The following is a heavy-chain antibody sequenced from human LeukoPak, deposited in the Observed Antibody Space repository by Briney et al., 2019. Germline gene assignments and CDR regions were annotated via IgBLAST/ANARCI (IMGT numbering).Heavy chain of an antibody. J-gene: IGHJ3*01. D-gene: IGHD6-19*01. Sequence: GGSLRLSCAASGFTVSSNYMSWVRQAPGKGLEWVSVIYSGGSTYYAEDVKGRCTISRDNYKNTLYLQMNSLRAEDTAVYYCASESSGRLSDGFDLWGQGTLVTVSS. CDR2: IYSGGST. V-gene: IGHV3-53*01. CDR3: ASESSGRLSDGFDL. CDR1: GFTVSSNY.